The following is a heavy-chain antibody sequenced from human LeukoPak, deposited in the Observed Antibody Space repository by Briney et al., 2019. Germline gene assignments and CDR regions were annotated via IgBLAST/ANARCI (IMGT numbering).Heavy chain of an antibody. J-gene: IGHJ4*02. Sequence: PSETLSLTCTVSGGSISSSNYYWGWIRQPPGKGLEWIGSIYYSGTTYYNPSLKSRVTMSIDTSKNQFSLNLSSVTAADTAMYYCARGTKKRYTYSSSWYVDYWGQGTLVTVSS. CDR1: GGSISSSNYY. V-gene: IGHV4-39*07. D-gene: IGHD6-13*01. CDR3: ARGTKKRYTYSSSWYVDY. CDR2: IYYSGTT.